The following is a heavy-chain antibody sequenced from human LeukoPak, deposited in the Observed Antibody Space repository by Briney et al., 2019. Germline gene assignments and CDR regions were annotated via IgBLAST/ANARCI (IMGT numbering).Heavy chain of an antibody. J-gene: IGHJ6*02. D-gene: IGHD6-25*01. CDR1: GFTFSSYA. CDR2: ISGSGGST. V-gene: IGHV3-23*01. Sequence: PGGSLRLSCAASGFTFSSYAMSWVRQAPGKGLEWVSAISGSGGSTYYADSVKGRFTTSRDNSKNTLYLQMNSLRAEDTAVYYCAKNAAYYYYYGMDVWGQGTTVTVSS. CDR3: AKNAAYYYYYGMDV.